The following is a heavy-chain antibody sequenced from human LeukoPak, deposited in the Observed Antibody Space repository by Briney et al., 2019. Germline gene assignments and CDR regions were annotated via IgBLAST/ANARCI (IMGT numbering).Heavy chain of an antibody. J-gene: IGHJ4*02. CDR1: GFTFSSYS. CDR2: ISSISNYI. V-gene: IGHV3-21*01. CDR3: ARDPIEDGDLYFDY. D-gene: IGHD4-17*01. Sequence: GGSLRLSCAASGFTFSSYSMNWVRQAPGKGLEWVSSISSISNYIYYADSVKGRFTISRDNAKNSLYLQMNSLRAEDTAVYYCARDPIEDGDLYFDYWGQGTLVTVSS.